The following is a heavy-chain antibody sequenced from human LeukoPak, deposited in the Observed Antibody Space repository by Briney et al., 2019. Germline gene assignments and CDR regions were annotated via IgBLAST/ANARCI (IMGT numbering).Heavy chain of an antibody. D-gene: IGHD3-16*01. V-gene: IGHV3-21*01. Sequence: GRSLRLSCAASGFTFSSYSMNWVRQAPGKGLEWVSSISSSSSYIYYADSVKGRFTISRDNAKNSLYLQMNSLRAEDTAVYYCARDNYDYVWGTFYGMDVWGQGTTVTVSS. CDR2: ISSSSSYI. J-gene: IGHJ6*02. CDR3: ARDNYDYVWGTFYGMDV. CDR1: GFTFSSYS.